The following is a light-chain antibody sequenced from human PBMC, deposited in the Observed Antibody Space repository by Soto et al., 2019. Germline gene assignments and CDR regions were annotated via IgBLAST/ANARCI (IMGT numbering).Light chain of an antibody. V-gene: IGLV2-18*02. Sequence: QSALTQPPSVSGSPGQSVTISCTGTSSDVGSYNRVSWYQQPPGTAPKLMICQVSNRPSGVPDRFSGSKSGNTASLTISGLQAEDEVDYYCSSYTSSGTWVFGGGTKLTVL. J-gene: IGLJ3*02. CDR3: SSYTSSGTWV. CDR1: SSDVGSYNR. CDR2: QVS.